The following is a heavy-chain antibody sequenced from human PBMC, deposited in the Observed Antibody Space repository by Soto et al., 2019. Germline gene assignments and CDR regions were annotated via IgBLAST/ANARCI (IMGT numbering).Heavy chain of an antibody. CDR2: MNPNSGNT. CDR1: GYTFTSYD. D-gene: IGHD2-15*01. CDR3: ARQGPPGGYCSGGSCYNWFDP. J-gene: IGHJ5*02. V-gene: IGHV1-8*01. Sequence: ASVKVSCKASGYTFTSYDINWVRQATGQGLEWMGWMNPNSGNTGYAQKFQGRVTMTRNTSISTAYMELSSLGSEDTAVYYCARQGPPGGYCSGGSCYNWFDPWGQGTLVTVSS.